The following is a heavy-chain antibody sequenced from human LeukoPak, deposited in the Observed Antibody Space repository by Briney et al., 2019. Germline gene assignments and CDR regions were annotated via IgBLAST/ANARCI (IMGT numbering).Heavy chain of an antibody. Sequence: GGSLRLSCAASGFTFSSYSMNWVRQAPGKGLEWDSSISSSSSYIYYADSVKGRFTISRDNAKNSLYLQMNSLRAEDTAVYYCARSGSSSSRGWFDPWGQGTLVTVSS. J-gene: IGHJ5*02. CDR2: ISSSSSYI. CDR1: GFTFSSYS. CDR3: ARSGSSSSRGWFDP. V-gene: IGHV3-21*01. D-gene: IGHD6-6*01.